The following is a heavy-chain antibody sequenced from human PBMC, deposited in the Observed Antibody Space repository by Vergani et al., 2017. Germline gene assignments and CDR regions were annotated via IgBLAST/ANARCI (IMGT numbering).Heavy chain of an antibody. V-gene: IGHV3-23*04. CDR3: AKGDPVLDAFDI. CDR1: GFTFSNAW. D-gene: IGHD2-15*01. J-gene: IGHJ3*02. CDR2: ISGSGGST. Sequence: EVQLVESGGGLVKPGGSLRLSCAASGFTFSNAWMSWVRQAPGKGLEWVSAISGSGGSTYYADSVKGRFTISRDNSKNTLYLQMNSLRAEDTAVYYCAKGDPVLDAFDIWGQGTMVTVSS.